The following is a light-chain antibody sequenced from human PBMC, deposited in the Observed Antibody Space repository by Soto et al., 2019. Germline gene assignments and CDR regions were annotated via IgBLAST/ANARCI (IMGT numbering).Light chain of an antibody. Sequence: QSALTQPASVSGSPGQSITISCTGTSSDVGGYNYVSWYQQHPGKAPKLMIYEVSNRPSGVSNSFSGSKSGNTASLTISGLQAEDEADYYCSSYTSSSTSPYVFGTGTKVTVL. CDR3: SSYTSSSTSPYV. CDR2: EVS. CDR1: SSDVGGYNY. J-gene: IGLJ1*01. V-gene: IGLV2-14*01.